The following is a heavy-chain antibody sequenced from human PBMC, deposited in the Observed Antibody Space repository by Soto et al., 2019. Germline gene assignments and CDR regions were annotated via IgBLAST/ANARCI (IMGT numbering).Heavy chain of an antibody. J-gene: IGHJ6*03. V-gene: IGHV3-23*01. CDR2: ISGSGGST. CDR1: GFTFSTYA. CDR3: AKVAAQLERRSRGSTKYSYYYMDV. D-gene: IGHD1-1*01. Sequence: PVGSLRLSCAASGFTFSTYAMSWVRQAPGKGLEWVSAISGSGGSTYYADSVKGRFAISRDNSKNTLYLQMNSLRAEDTAVYYCAKVAAQLERRSRGSTKYSYYYMDVWGKGTTVTVSS.